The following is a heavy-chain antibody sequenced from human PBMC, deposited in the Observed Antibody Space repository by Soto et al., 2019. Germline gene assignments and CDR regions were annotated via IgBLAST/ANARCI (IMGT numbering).Heavy chain of an antibody. D-gene: IGHD5-18*01. J-gene: IGHJ4*02. CDR3: ARYTAKGYFDY. CDR1: GGSISTYY. CDR2: IYNSEST. V-gene: IGHV4-4*07. Sequence: QVQLQESGPGLVKPSETLSLTCTVSGGSISTYYWSWIRQPAGKELEWIGRIYNSESTNYNPSLKRRVTMSVDTSKNQFSLKLSSVTAADTAVYYCARYTAKGYFDYWGQGTLVTVSS.